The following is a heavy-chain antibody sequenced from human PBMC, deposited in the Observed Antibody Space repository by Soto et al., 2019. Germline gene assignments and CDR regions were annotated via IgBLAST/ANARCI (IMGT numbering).Heavy chain of an antibody. CDR3: AKDHLPDTTVTSPDF. Sequence: QVQLVESGGGVVQPGRSLRLSCVASGFTFSSYAMHWVRQAPGKGLEWVAVIAYDVSNKYYADSVKGRFTISRDHSKNALYLHMNSMIAEDTAVYYCAKDHLPDTTVTSPDFWGQGTLVTVSS. D-gene: IGHD4-17*01. J-gene: IGHJ4*02. V-gene: IGHV3-30-3*01. CDR1: GFTFSSYA. CDR2: IAYDVSNK.